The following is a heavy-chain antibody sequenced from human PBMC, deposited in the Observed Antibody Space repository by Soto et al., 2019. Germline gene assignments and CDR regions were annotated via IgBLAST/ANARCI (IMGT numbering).Heavy chain of an antibody. CDR3: AKAALAVAGTGDYYFDY. CDR1: GFTFSSYA. D-gene: IGHD6-19*01. J-gene: IGHJ4*02. Sequence: GSLRLSCAASGFTFSSYAMSWVRQAPGKGLEWVSAISGSGGSTYYADSVKGRFTISRDNSKNTLYLQMNSLRAEDTAVYYCAKAALAVAGTGDYYFDYWGQGTLVTVSS. V-gene: IGHV3-23*01. CDR2: ISGSGGST.